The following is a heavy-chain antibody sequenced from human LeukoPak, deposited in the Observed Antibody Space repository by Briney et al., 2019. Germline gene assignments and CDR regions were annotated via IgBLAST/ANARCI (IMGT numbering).Heavy chain of an antibody. CDR3: ARQAMVRGVPPCYMDV. D-gene: IGHD3-10*01. CDR1: GGSISSSSYY. CDR2: IYYSGST. Sequence: PSETLSLTCTVSGGSISSSSYYWGWIRQPPGKGLEWIRSIYYSGSTYYNPSLKSRVTISVDTSKNQFSLKLSSVTAADTAVYYCARQAMVRGVPPCYMDVWGKGTTVTVSS. J-gene: IGHJ6*03. V-gene: IGHV4-39*01.